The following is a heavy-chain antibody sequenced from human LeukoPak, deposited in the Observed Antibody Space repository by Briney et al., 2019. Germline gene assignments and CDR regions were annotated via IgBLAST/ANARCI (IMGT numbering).Heavy chain of an antibody. CDR1: GGSISSYY. J-gene: IGHJ4*02. Sequence: SETLSLTCTVSGGSISSYYWSWIRQPPGKGLEWIGYIYYSRSTNYNPSLKSRVTISVDTSKNQFSLKLSSVTAADTAVYYCARDSPAGNPYYDFWSGPNYTFDYWGQGTLVTVSS. V-gene: IGHV4-59*01. CDR3: ARDSPAGNPYYDFWSGPNYTFDY. CDR2: IYYSRST. D-gene: IGHD3-3*01.